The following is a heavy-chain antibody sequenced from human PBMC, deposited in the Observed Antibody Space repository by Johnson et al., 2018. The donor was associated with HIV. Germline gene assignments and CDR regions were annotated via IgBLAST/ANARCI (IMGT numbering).Heavy chain of an antibody. V-gene: IGHV3-30*14. J-gene: IGHJ3*02. Sequence: QVQLVESGGGVVQPGRSLRLSCAASGFTFSSYAMHWVRQAPGKGLEWVAVISYDGSNKYYADSVKGRFTISRDNSKNTLYLQMSSLRAEDTALYYCAKGGSYSGSYYSFDIWGQGTMVTVSS. D-gene: IGHD1-26*01. CDR1: GFTFSSYA. CDR2: ISYDGSNK. CDR3: AKGGSYSGSYYSFDI.